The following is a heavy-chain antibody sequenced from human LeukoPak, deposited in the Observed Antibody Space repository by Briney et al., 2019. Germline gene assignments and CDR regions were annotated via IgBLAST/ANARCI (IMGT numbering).Heavy chain of an antibody. CDR1: GYAFTTYA. Sequence: ASVKVSCKASGYAFTTYAVNWVRQAPGQGLEWMGWINTNTGNPTYAPDFTRRFVFSLDTSVSTAYLQINTLKAEDTAVYYCAREGRDGYKLIDYWGQGTLVTVSS. V-gene: IGHV7-4-1*02. CDR3: AREGRDGYKLIDY. CDR2: INTNTGNP. J-gene: IGHJ4*02. D-gene: IGHD5-24*01.